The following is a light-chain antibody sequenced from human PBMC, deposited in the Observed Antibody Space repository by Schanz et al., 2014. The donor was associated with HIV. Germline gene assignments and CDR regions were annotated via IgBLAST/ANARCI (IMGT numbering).Light chain of an antibody. V-gene: IGKV3D-15*01. CDR2: GAS. Sequence: EIVMTQSPATLSASPGERATLSCRASQSIGSNLAWYQQKPGQAPRLLIYGASSRTTGIPDRFSGSGSGTDFTLTISRLQPEDFAVYYCQQYATSSWTFGQGTKVEIK. CDR1: QSIGSN. J-gene: IGKJ1*01. CDR3: QQYATSSWT.